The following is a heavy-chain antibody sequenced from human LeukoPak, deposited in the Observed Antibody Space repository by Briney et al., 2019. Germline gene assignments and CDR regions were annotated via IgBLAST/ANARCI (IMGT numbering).Heavy chain of an antibody. D-gene: IGHD3-3*01. CDR1: GFTFSSYW. V-gene: IGHV3-7*01. CDR3: ARGVTIFGVVIDY. CDR2: IKQDGSEK. J-gene: IGHJ4*02. Sequence: GGSLRLSCAASGFTFSSYWMSWVRQAPGKGLEWVANIKQDGSEKYYVDSVKGRFTISRDNAKNSLYLQMNSLRAEDTAVYYCARGVTIFGVVIDYWGQGTLVTVSS.